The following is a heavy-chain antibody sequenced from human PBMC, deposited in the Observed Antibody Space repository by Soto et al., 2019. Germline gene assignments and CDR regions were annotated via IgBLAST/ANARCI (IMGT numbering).Heavy chain of an antibody. V-gene: IGHV1-69*02. D-gene: IGHD5-12*01. J-gene: IGHJ6*02. CDR2: IIPILGIA. CDR3: ARAPSPRRGYSGYDPPSRVRYYGMDV. Sequence: QVQLVQSGAEVKKPGSSVKVSCKASGGTFSSYTISWVRQAPGQGLEWMGRIIPILGIANYEQKFQGRVTITADKSTSTAYTELSSLRSEDTAVYYCARAPSPRRGYSGYDPPSRVRYYGMDVWGQGTTVTVSS. CDR1: GGTFSSYT.